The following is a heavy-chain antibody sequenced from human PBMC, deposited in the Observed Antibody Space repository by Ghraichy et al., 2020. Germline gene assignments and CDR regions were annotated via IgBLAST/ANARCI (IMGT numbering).Heavy chain of an antibody. V-gene: IGHV3-7*01. J-gene: IGHJ4*02. CDR3: ATSGGLGQPDTMY. D-gene: IGHD3-10*01. Sequence: GGSLRLSCAASGFTFSNYWMNWVRQAPGKGLEWVANIKRDGSEKNYVDSVKGRFTISRDNAKNSLYLQMNSLRAEDTAVYYCATSGGLGQPDTMYWGQGTLVTVSS. CDR2: IKRDGSEK. CDR1: GFTFSNYW.